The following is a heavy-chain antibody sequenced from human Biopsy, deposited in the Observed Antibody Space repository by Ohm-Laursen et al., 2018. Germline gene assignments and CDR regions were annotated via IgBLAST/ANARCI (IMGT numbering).Heavy chain of an antibody. CDR2: FIPIFETI. J-gene: IGHJ5*02. CDR3: ARRYCSSTSCSPPFYSWFDP. Sequence: SANPSRKASLGTFSTYATSWVRQAPGQGPEWMGGFIPIFETIDYAPKFQDRVTITADESPRTAYMELSSLKSEDTAVYYCARRYCSSTSCSPPFYSWFDPWGQGTLVTVSS. V-gene: IGHV1-69*01. D-gene: IGHD2-2*01. CDR1: LGTFSTYA.